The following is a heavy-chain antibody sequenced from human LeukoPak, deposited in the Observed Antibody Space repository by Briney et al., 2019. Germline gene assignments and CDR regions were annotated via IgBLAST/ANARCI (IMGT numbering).Heavy chain of an antibody. D-gene: IGHD2-2*01. CDR1: GYSISSGYY. Sequence: SETLSLTCTVSGYSISSGYYWGWIRQPPGKGLEWIGSIYHSGSTYYNPSLKSRVTISVDTSKNQFSLKLSSVTAADTAVYYCARDRRGCSSTSCYHDWFDPWGQGTLVTVSS. J-gene: IGHJ5*02. CDR3: ARDRRGCSSTSCYHDWFDP. V-gene: IGHV4-38-2*02. CDR2: IYHSGST.